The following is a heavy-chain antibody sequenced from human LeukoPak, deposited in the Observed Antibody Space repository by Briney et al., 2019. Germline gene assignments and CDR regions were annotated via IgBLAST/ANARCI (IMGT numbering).Heavy chain of an antibody. Sequence: GGSLRLSRAASGFTFSGYGMHWVRQAPGKGLEWVAVMSYDGNYKSYADSVKGRFTISRDTSKNTLYLQMNSLRADDTALYFCARGKYSSAWYYFDYWGQGTLVTVSS. CDR2: MSYDGNYK. J-gene: IGHJ4*02. V-gene: IGHV3-33*01. CDR3: ARGKYSSAWYYFDY. D-gene: IGHD6-19*01. CDR1: GFTFSGYG.